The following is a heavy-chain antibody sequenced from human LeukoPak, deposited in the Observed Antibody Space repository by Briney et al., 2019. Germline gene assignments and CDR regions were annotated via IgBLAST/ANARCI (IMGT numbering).Heavy chain of an antibody. V-gene: IGHV1-2*06. CDR3: AREVGGTTLDFQH. CDR1: GYTFTDYH. Sequence: ASVKVSCKASGYTFTDYHMHWVRQAPGQGLEWMGRINPNSGGTNYAQKFQGRVTMTRDTSISTAYMELSRLRSDDTAVYYCAREVGGTTLDFQHWGQGTLVTVSP. CDR2: INPNSGGT. J-gene: IGHJ1*01. D-gene: IGHD1-26*01.